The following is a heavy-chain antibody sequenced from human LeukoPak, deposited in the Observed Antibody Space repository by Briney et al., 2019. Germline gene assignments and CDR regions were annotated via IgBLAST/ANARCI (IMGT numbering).Heavy chain of an antibody. J-gene: IGHJ4*02. V-gene: IGHV3-53*01. CDR3: AKDVRMATLTGG. Sequence: PGGSLRLSCAASGFTVSTNYMSWVRQAPGKGLEWVSVIYTGGSTYYADSVKGRFTSSRDSSKNTLYLQMNSLRAEDTAVYYCAKDVRMATLTGGWGQGTLVTVSS. CDR1: GFTVSTNY. CDR2: IYTGGST. D-gene: IGHD5-24*01.